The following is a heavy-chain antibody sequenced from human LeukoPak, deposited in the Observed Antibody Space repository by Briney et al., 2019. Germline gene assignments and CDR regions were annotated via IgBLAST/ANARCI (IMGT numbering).Heavy chain of an antibody. CDR3: AKDMGPYSYALDY. J-gene: IGHJ4*02. Sequence: GGSLRLSCAASGFTFSSYGMHWVRQAPGRGLEWVAVIWYDGSNKYYADFVKGRFTISIENSKYTLYLQMNGLRAEDTAVYYCAKDMGPYSYALDYWGQGTLVTVSS. V-gene: IGHV3-33*06. CDR2: IWYDGSNK. D-gene: IGHD5-18*01. CDR1: GFTFSSYG.